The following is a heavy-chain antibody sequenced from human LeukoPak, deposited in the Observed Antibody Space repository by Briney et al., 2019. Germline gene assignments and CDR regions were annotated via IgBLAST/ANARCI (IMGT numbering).Heavy chain of an antibody. CDR1: GGSISSYY. J-gene: IGHJ5*02. CDR3: ARHYKGYGDLNWFDP. Sequence: SETLSLTCTVSGGSISSYYWSWIRQPPGKGLEWIGYIYYSGSTYYNPSLKSRVTISVDTSKNQFSLKLSSVTAADTAVYYCARHYKGYGDLNWFDPWGQGTLVTVSS. V-gene: IGHV4-59*04. CDR2: IYYSGST. D-gene: IGHD4-17*01.